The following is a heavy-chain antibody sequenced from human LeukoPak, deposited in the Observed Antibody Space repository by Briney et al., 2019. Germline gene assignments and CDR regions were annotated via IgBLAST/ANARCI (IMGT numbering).Heavy chain of an antibody. D-gene: IGHD3-9*01. Sequence: SVKVSCKASGGTFSSYAISWVRQARGQGLEWMGGIIPIFGTANYAQKFQGRVTITADESTSTAYMELSSLRSEDTAVYYCARNAVLRYFDAHLNWFDPWGQGTLVTVSS. CDR2: IIPIFGTA. CDR3: ARNAVLRYFDAHLNWFDP. V-gene: IGHV1-69*13. CDR1: GGTFSSYA. J-gene: IGHJ5*02.